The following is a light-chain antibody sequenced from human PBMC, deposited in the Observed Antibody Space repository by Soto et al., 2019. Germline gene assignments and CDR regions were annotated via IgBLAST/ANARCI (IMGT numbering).Light chain of an antibody. V-gene: IGLV2-23*02. J-gene: IGLJ1*01. CDR2: EVT. Sequence: SALTQPASVSGSPGQSITISCTGSNSVIGNYNIVSWYQQHPDKAPQLIIYEVTKRPSGVSNRFSGSKSGNTASLTISGLQAEDEGDYHCCSYAGSNVLVFGTGTKGTVL. CDR1: NSVIGNYNI. CDR3: CSYAGSNVLV.